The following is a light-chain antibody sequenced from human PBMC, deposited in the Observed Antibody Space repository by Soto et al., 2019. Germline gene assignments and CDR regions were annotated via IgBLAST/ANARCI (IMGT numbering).Light chain of an antibody. Sequence: EIHMTQSPASLSASVGDRVTITCRTSHDISNYLAWYQQKPGKVPKIVIYAASTLQSGVPSRFSGSGSGTDFTLTISSLQPEDVASYYCQKYNSAPYTLGQGTKVDIK. V-gene: IGKV1-27*01. J-gene: IGKJ2*01. CDR2: AAS. CDR1: HDISNY. CDR3: QKYNSAPYT.